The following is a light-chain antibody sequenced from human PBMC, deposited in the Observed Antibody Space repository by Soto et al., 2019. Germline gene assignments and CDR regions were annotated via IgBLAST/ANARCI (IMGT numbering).Light chain of an antibody. J-gene: IGKJ4*01. CDR2: GAS. CDR1: QSVSSSY. V-gene: IGKV3D-20*02. Sequence: EIVLTQSPGTLSLSPGERATLSYRASQSVSSSYLAWYQQKPGQAPRLLIYGASSRATGIPDRFSGSGSGTDFTLTISRLEPEDFAVYYCQQRSNWPPLTFGGGTKVEIK. CDR3: QQRSNWPPLT.